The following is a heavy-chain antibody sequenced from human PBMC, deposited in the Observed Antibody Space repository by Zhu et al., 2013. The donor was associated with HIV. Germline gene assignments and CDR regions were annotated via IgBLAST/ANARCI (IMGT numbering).Heavy chain of an antibody. J-gene: IGHJ2*01. D-gene: IGHD6-19*01. Sequence: QVQLVQSGAEVKKPGASVKVSCKASGYTFTSYDINWVRQAPGQGLEWMGLINPRDGGTIYAQTFQGRVTMTRDTSISTAYMELSRLRSDDTAVYYCARGAEVAGTGGYWYFDLWGRGTLVTVSS. V-gene: IGHV1-2*02. CDR1: GYTFTSYD. CDR3: ARGAEVAGTGGYWYFDL. CDR2: INPRDGGT.